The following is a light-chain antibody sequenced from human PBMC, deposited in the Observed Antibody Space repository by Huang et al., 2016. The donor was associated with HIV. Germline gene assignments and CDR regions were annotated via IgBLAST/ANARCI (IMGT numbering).Light chain of an antibody. J-gene: IGKJ1*01. Sequence: EIVMTQSPATLSVSPGESATLSCRASQTVSRNLAWYQQKPGQAPKLLIFAASTSATGIPARFSGSGSGTEFTLTISSLQSADFAVYYCQQYTNWPRTFGHGTKVEFK. V-gene: IGKV3D-15*01. CDR1: QTVSRN. CDR2: AAS. CDR3: QQYTNWPRT.